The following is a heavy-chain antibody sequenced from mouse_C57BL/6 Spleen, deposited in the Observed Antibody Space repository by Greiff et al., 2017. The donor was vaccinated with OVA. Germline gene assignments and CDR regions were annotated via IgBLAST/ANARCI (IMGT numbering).Heavy chain of an antibody. J-gene: IGHJ1*03. CDR3: AREYYGSSYGYFDV. D-gene: IGHD1-1*01. Sequence: EVKLMESGGGLVKPGGSLKLSCAASGFTFSDYGMHWVRQAPEKGLEWVAYISSGSSTIYYADTVKGRFTISRDNAKNTLFLQMTSLRSEDTAMYYCAREYYGSSYGYFDVWGTGTTVTVSS. V-gene: IGHV5-17*01. CDR2: ISSGSSTI. CDR1: GFTFSDYG.